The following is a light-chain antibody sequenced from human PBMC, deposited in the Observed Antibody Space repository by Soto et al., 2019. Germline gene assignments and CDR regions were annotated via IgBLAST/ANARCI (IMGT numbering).Light chain of an antibody. CDR2: DDS. V-gene: IGKV1-5*01. Sequence: DIQMTQSPSTLSASVGDRITITCRASQSISSWLAWYQQKPGKAPKLLIYDDSSLESGVQSRFSGSGSGTEFTLTISSLQPDDFATYYCQKYNSYPWTFRQGTKVDIK. CDR3: QKYNSYPWT. J-gene: IGKJ1*01. CDR1: QSISSW.